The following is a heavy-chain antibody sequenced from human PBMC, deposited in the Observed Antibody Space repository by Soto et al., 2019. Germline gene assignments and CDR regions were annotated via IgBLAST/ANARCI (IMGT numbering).Heavy chain of an antibody. D-gene: IGHD2-8*01. Sequence: PSETLSLTCSVSGGSLSSSYYFWGWIRQPPGKGLEWIGTIYYNGSTYYTPSLKSRVTISLDTPNSQFSLKLSSVTAADTAVYYCTRTKTKIILVYAIDYWGQGTPVTVSS. CDR3: TRTKTKIILVYAIDY. J-gene: IGHJ4*02. CDR1: GGSLSSSYYF. CDR2: IYYNGST. V-gene: IGHV4-39*01.